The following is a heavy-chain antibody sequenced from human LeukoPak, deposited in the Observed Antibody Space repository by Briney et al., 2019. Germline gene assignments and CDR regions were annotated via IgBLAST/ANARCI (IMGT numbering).Heavy chain of an antibody. V-gene: IGHV3-7*01. CDR2: IEQDGSEK. Sequence: PGGSLKLSYAAYEFTFHDYWMSWVHQAHGTGREWEANIEQDGSEKYYVDSVKCRFTISRDNAKNSLYLQMNSLRAEDTAVYYCARDIPSTVLFDYWGQGSLVTVSS. CDR1: EFTFHDYW. CDR3: ARDIPSTVLFDY. D-gene: IGHD4-11*01. J-gene: IGHJ4*02.